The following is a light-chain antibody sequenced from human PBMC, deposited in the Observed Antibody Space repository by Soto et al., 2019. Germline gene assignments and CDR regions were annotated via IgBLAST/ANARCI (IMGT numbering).Light chain of an antibody. J-gene: IGLJ1*01. CDR1: SSHIGSNT. Sequence: QSVLTQPPSASGTPGQRVTISCSGSSSHIGSNTVNWYQQLPGTAPKLLIYSNNQRPSGVPDRFSGSKSGTSASLAISGFHSEDEADYYCAAWDDSLNGRYVFGTGTKVTVL. V-gene: IGLV1-44*01. CDR3: AAWDDSLNGRYV. CDR2: SNN.